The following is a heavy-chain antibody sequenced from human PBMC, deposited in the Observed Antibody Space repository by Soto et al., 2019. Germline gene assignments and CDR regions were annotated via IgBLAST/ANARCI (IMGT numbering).Heavy chain of an antibody. J-gene: IGHJ4*02. CDR3: AKPDDYGDYSSYFDY. Sequence: GGSLRLSCAASGFTFSSYAMSWVRQAPGKGLEWVSAISGSGGSTYYADSVKGRFTISRDNSKNTLYLQMNSLRAEDTAVYYCAKPDDYGDYSSYFDYWGQGTLVTVSS. V-gene: IGHV3-23*01. CDR1: GFTFSSYA. CDR2: ISGSGGST. D-gene: IGHD4-17*01.